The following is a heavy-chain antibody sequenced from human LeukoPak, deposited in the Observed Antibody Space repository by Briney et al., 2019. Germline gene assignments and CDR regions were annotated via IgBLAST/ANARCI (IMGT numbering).Heavy chain of an antibody. V-gene: IGHV1-18*01. CDR3: AREAADHLDY. Sequence: ASEKVSCKASGYTFTGYGLSWVRQAPGQGLEWMGWISAYNGDTNYAQKFQGRVTMTTDTSTSTANMELRSLRSDDTAVYYCAREAADHLDYWGQGTLLTVSS. CDR1: GYTFTGYG. CDR2: ISAYNGDT. J-gene: IGHJ4*02.